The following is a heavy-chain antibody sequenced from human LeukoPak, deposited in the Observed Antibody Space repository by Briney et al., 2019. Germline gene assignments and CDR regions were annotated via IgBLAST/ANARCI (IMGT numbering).Heavy chain of an antibody. CDR2: IVVGSGNT. Sequence: SVKVSCKASGFTFTSSPLQWVRQPRGQRLEWIGWIVVGSGNTNYAQNFQERVTITRDMSTNTAYMELSSLRSEDTAVYYCARGIVRYDSSGYGWGQGTMVTVSS. CDR1: GFTFTSSP. D-gene: IGHD3-22*01. J-gene: IGHJ3*01. CDR3: ARGIVRYDSSGYG. V-gene: IGHV1-58*01.